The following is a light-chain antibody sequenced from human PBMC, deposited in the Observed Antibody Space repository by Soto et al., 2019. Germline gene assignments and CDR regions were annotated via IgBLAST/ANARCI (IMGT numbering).Light chain of an antibody. CDR1: QNIGPY. Sequence: DIQMTQSPSSLAASVGARVTITCRASQNIGPYLNWFQHKPGKAHKLLIFAAFNLQSGVPSRFSGGGSGADFTLTITGLQPEDFATYYCQLPTNTLWTFGQGTKVEVK. CDR3: QLPTNTLWT. J-gene: IGKJ1*01. V-gene: IGKV1-39*01. CDR2: AAF.